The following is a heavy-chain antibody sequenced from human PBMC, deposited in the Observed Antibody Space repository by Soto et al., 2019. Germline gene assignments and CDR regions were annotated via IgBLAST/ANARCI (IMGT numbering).Heavy chain of an antibody. Sequence: QVQLVESGGGVVQPGRSLRLSCAASGFTFNNYGMHWVRQAPGKGLEWVAVISNDGRDKYYADSVKGRLTTSRDNSKNTVYLQMNSLRAEDTAVYYCAKDQGIAASHGIDWGQGTMVTVSS. CDR3: AKDQGIAASHGID. CDR1: GFTFNNYG. D-gene: IGHD6-13*01. CDR2: ISNDGRDK. J-gene: IGHJ3*01. V-gene: IGHV3-30*18.